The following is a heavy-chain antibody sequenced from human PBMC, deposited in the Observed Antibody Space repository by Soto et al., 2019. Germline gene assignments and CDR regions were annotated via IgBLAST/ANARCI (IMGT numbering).Heavy chain of an antibody. J-gene: IGHJ4*02. Sequence: SVKVSCKASGGTFSSYTISWVRHAPGQGLEWMGRIIPILGIANYAQEFQGRVTITADKSTSTAYMELSSLRSEDTAVYYCVRDHRPGGSNKPFDYWGRGTLVTVSS. CDR3: VRDHRPGGSNKPFDY. V-gene: IGHV1-69*04. D-gene: IGHD2-15*01. CDR2: IIPILGIA. CDR1: GGTFSSYT.